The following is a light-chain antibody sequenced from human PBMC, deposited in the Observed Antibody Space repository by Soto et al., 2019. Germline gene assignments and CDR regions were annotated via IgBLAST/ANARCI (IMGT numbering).Light chain of an antibody. J-gene: IGKJ1*01. Sequence: MVLTLSSAILSVSAGERATLSCRASQSISRILAWYQQKPGQDPTHLLSDASTTANGIPATFSGTGSGTEFTLPISIVQSQDFALSYCHQYNSLAPGTFGQGTKVEI. CDR2: DAS. V-gene: IGKV3-15*01. CDR3: HQYNSLAPGT. CDR1: QSISRI.